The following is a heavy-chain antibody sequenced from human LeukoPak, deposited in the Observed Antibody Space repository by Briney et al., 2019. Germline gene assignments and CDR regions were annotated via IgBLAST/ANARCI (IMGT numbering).Heavy chain of an antibody. CDR1: GFTVSSNY. V-gene: IGHV3-53*01. J-gene: IGHJ4*02. CDR2: IYSGGDT. CDR3: ARDPGYSYGYLFDY. D-gene: IGHD5-18*01. Sequence: PGESLRLSCAASGFTVSSNYMSWVRQPPGKGLEWVSIIYSGGDTSYADSVKGRFTISRDNSKNTLYLQMNSLSAEDTAVYYCARDPGYSYGYLFDYWGQGTLVTVSS.